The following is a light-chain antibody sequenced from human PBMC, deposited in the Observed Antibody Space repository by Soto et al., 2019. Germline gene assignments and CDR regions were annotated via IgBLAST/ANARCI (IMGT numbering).Light chain of an antibody. Sequence: QAVVTQPPSASGTPGKRVTISCSGTSSNIGGYTVNWYQQLPGTAPKLLIYSNNQRPSGVPDRFSGSKSGTSASLAISGLQTEDEADYYCAAWDDSLNGYVFGTGTKLTVL. CDR1: SSNIGGYT. CDR3: AAWDDSLNGYV. V-gene: IGLV1-44*01. CDR2: SNN. J-gene: IGLJ1*01.